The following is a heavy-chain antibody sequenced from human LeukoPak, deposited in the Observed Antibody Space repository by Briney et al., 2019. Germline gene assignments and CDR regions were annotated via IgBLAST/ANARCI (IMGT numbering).Heavy chain of an antibody. CDR1: GFTFSTYN. Sequence: GGSLRLSCAASGFTFSTYNMNWVRQAPGKGLEWVSYISSSSTTIYYADSVKGRFTISRDNAKNSLYLQMNSLRAEDTAVYYCARDRFLEWKEIYYYYMDVWGKGTTVTVSS. CDR3: ARDRFLEWKEIYYYYMDV. D-gene: IGHD3-3*01. CDR2: ISSSSTTI. J-gene: IGHJ6*03. V-gene: IGHV3-48*04.